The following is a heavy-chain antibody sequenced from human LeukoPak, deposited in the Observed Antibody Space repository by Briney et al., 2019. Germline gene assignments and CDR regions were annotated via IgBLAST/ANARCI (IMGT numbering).Heavy chain of an antibody. CDR2: ISSSSSYI. CDR3: AGAVAGKGVYVY. J-gene: IGHJ4*02. CDR1: GFTFSSYG. Sequence: KPGRSLRLSCAASGFTFSSYGMHWVRQAPGKGLEWVSSISSSSSYIYYADSVKGRFTISRDNAKNSLYLQMNSLRAEDTAVYYCAGAVAGKGVYVYWGQGTLVTVSS. D-gene: IGHD6-19*01. V-gene: IGHV3-21*01.